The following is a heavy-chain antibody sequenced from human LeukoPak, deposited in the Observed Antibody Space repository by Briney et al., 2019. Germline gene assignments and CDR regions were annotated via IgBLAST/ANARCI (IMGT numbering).Heavy chain of an antibody. Sequence: XSLTXXXYGXSXXGYYWGWIRQPPGKGLEWIGEINHSGSTNYNPSLKSRVTISVDTSKNQFSLKLSSVTAADTAVYYCARGGGGYCSSTSCHRVVGYFDYWGQGTLVTVSS. CDR1: GXSXXGYY. J-gene: IGHJ4*02. CDR3: ARGGGGYCSSTSCHRVVGYFDY. CDR2: INHSGST. D-gene: IGHD2-2*02. V-gene: IGHV4-34*01.